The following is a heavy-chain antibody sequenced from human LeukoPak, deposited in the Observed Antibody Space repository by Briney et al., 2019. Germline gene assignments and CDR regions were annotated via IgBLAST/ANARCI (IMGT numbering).Heavy chain of an antibody. CDR1: GGSISSYY. Sequence: SETLSLTSTVSGGSISSYYWSWIRQPPGKGLEWIGYIYYSGSTNYNPSLKSRVTISVDTSKNQFSLKLSSVTAADTAVYYCARGPLVVVPAAISHWFDPWGQGTLVTVSS. J-gene: IGHJ5*02. CDR2: IYYSGST. V-gene: IGHV4-59*01. CDR3: ARGPLVVVPAAISHWFDP. D-gene: IGHD2-2*01.